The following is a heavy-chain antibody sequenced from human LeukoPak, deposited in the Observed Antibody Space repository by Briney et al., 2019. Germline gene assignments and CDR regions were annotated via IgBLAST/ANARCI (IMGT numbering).Heavy chain of an antibody. Sequence: SETLSLTCSLSGGSISTFFWSWIRQSPGKGLEWIGYIHYTGSTSYQPSLKSRVTMTVDSSNNRFSLSLRSVNAADTAVYYCARTDRPGRHPDSFDIWGQGTTVTVSS. CDR1: GGSISTFF. V-gene: IGHV4-59*01. CDR3: ARTDRPGRHPDSFDI. J-gene: IGHJ3*02. CDR2: IHYTGST. D-gene: IGHD3-22*01.